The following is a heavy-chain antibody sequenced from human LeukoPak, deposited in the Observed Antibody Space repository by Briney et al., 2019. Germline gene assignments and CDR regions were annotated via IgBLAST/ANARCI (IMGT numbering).Heavy chain of an antibody. J-gene: IGHJ3*02. D-gene: IGHD3-22*01. CDR1: GGSISIYY. CDR2: IYYSGST. CDR3: ARHFYDSSGYGAFDI. V-gene: IGHV4-59*08. Sequence: SETLSLTCTVSGGSISIYYWSWIRQPPGKGLEWIGYIYYSGSTNYNPSLKSRVTISVDTSKNQFSLKLSSVTAADTAVYYCARHFYDSSGYGAFDIWGQGTMVTVSS.